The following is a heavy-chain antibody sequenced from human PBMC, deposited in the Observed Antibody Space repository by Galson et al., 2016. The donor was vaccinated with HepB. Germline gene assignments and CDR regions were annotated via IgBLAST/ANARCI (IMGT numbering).Heavy chain of an antibody. CDR1: GSTITSHY. Sequence: SVKVSCKASGSTITSHYMHWVRQAPGQGLEWVGVNNPSGYFTAYAQKLQGRVSMTRDTSTSTLYMEFSSLTSDGTAVYYCARGNSRGATATTLAYWFFDLWSHGTLVTVSS. D-gene: IGHD4-17*01. CDR2: NNPSGYFT. J-gene: IGHJ2*01. V-gene: IGHV1-46*01. CDR3: ARGNSRGATATTLAYWFFDL.